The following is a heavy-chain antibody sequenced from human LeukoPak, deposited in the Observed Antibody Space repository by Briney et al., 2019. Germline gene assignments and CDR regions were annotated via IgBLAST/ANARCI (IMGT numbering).Heavy chain of an antibody. CDR3: ARTPDYYGSGSYEDMDV. CDR2: IHHSGDT. J-gene: IGHJ6*02. Sequence: SETLSLTCTVSGDSISSGNWWSWVRQPPGMGLEWIGEIHHSGDTNYNPSLKSRLTISVDKSKNQFYLKLSSVTAADTAVYYCARTPDYYGSGSYEDMDVWGQGTTVTVSS. D-gene: IGHD3-10*01. V-gene: IGHV4-4*02. CDR1: GDSISSGNW.